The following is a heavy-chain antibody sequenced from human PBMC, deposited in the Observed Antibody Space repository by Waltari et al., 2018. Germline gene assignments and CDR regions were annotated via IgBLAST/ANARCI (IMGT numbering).Heavy chain of an antibody. CDR3: ARRGVHDGAFDI. CDR2: INAGNGNT. CDR1: GYTFTSYA. D-gene: IGHD1-1*01. Sequence: QVQLVQSGAEVKKPGASVKVSCKASGYTFTSYAMHWVRQAPGQRLEWMGWINAGNGNTKYSQKSQGRVTITRDTSASTAYMELSSLRSEDTAVYYCARRGVHDGAFDIWGQGTMVTVSS. V-gene: IGHV1-3*01. J-gene: IGHJ3*02.